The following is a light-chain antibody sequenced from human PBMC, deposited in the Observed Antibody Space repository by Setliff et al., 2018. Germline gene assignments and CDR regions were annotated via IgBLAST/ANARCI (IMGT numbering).Light chain of an antibody. CDR2: GTN. CDR3: QSYDTSLNDYV. CDR1: NIGAGYD. Sequence: NIGAGYDVHWYQQLPGAAPKLLIFGTNNRPSGVPDQFSGSKSGTSASLAITGLQAADEADYYCQSYDTSLNDYVFGTGTKVTVL. V-gene: IGLV1-40*01. J-gene: IGLJ1*01.